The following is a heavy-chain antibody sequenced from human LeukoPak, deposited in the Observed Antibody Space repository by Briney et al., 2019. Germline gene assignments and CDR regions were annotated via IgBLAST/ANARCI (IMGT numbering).Heavy chain of an antibody. J-gene: IGHJ4*02. CDR1: GFTFDDYA. Sequence: GRSLRLSCAASGFTFDDYAMHWVRQPPGKGLEWVSGISWNSGSIGYADSVKGRFTISRDNATNSLYLQMNSLRAEDMALYYCARGVGDYCSGGSCYYFDSWGQGTLVTVSS. CDR3: ARGVGDYCSGGSCYYFDS. CDR2: ISWNSGSI. D-gene: IGHD2-15*01. V-gene: IGHV3-9*03.